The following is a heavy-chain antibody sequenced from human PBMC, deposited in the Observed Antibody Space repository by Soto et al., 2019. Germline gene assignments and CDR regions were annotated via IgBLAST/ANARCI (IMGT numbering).Heavy chain of an antibody. Sequence: QVQLVQSGPELKKPGASVKVSCKTSGYSFHNSGISWVRQAPGQGLEWMGWISVLNGYAHYGQKFQGRVIMTADTFTSTAYMELRCLRYDDTAMYYCSKNGTTWFASWGQGTPVTVSS. D-gene: IGHD1-1*01. V-gene: IGHV1-18*01. CDR1: GYSFHNSG. CDR3: SKNGTTWFAS. J-gene: IGHJ5*01. CDR2: ISVLNGYA.